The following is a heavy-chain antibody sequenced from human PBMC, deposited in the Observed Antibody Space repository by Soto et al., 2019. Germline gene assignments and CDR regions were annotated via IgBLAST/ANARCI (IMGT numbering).Heavy chain of an antibody. Sequence: GGSLRLSXAASGFTFSSYAMSWVRQAPGKGLEWVSAISGSGGSTYYADSVKGRFTIPRDNSKNTLYLQMNSLRAEDTAVYYCAKDDCSGGSCYPNWFDPWGQGTLVTVSS. V-gene: IGHV3-23*01. CDR3: AKDDCSGGSCYPNWFDP. CDR2: ISGSGGST. CDR1: GFTFSSYA. J-gene: IGHJ5*02. D-gene: IGHD2-15*01.